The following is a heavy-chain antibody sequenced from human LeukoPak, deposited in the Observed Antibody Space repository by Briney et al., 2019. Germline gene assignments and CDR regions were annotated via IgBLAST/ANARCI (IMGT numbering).Heavy chain of an antibody. V-gene: IGHV4-59*01. CDR2: IYYSGNT. CDR1: GGSISSYY. J-gene: IGHJ4*02. CDR3: ARDQGERYYDSGGYFDY. D-gene: IGHD3-22*01. Sequence: SETLSLTCTVSGGSISSYYWSWIRQPPGRGLEWIGYIYYSGNTNYNPSLKSRVTISVDTSKNQFSLKLSSVTAADTAVYYCARDQGERYYDSGGYFDYWGQGTLVTVSS.